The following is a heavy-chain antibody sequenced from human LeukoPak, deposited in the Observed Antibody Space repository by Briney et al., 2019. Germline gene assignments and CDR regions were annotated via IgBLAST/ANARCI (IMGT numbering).Heavy chain of an antibody. D-gene: IGHD5-12*01. Sequence: GGSLRLSCAASGFAVSSSYMNWVRQAPGKGLEWVSIINSGGNTYYADSVKGRFTISRDNSKNTLYLQMNNLRAEDTAIYYCARHNTGDYDFFDFWGQGTLFTVSS. CDR2: INSGGNT. V-gene: IGHV3-53*01. J-gene: IGHJ4*02. CDR3: ARHNTGDYDFFDF. CDR1: GFAVSSSY.